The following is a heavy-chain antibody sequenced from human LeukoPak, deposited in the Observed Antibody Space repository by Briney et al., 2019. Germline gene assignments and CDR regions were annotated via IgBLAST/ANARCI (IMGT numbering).Heavy chain of an antibody. Sequence: SETLSLTCTVSGGSTASSGYSWGWIRQPPGKGLEWIGYIYYSGSTNYNPSLKSRVTISVDTSKNQFSLKLSSVTAADTAVYYCARHSLLGWGPFNLYYFDYWGQGTLVTVSS. CDR2: IYYSGST. V-gene: IGHV4-61*05. J-gene: IGHJ4*02. CDR3: ARHSLLGWGPFNLYYFDY. D-gene: IGHD7-27*01. CDR1: GGSTASSGYS.